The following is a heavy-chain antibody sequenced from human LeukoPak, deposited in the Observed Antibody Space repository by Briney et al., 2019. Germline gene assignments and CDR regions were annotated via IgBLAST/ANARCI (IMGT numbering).Heavy chain of an antibody. Sequence: ASVKVSCKASGYTFTSYGISWVRQAPGQGLEWMGWISAYNSNTNYAQKLQGRVTMTTDTSTSTAYMELRSLRSDDTAVYYCARGLLWFGESHHYYYGMDVWGQGTTVTVSS. CDR3: ARGLLWFGESHHYYYGMDV. V-gene: IGHV1-18*01. CDR2: ISAYNSNT. J-gene: IGHJ6*02. D-gene: IGHD3-10*01. CDR1: GYTFTSYG.